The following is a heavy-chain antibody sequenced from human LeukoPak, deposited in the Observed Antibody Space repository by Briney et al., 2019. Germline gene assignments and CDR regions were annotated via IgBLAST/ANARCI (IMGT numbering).Heavy chain of an antibody. Sequence: ASVKLSCKASGYTFTSYDINWVRQATGQGLEWMGWMNPNSGNTGYAQKFQGRVTMTRNTSISTAYMELSSLRSEDTAVYYCARGDEAYCSGGSCYPSYWGQGTLVTVSS. D-gene: IGHD2-15*01. J-gene: IGHJ4*02. CDR2: MNPNSGNT. CDR3: ARGDEAYCSGGSCYPSY. V-gene: IGHV1-8*01. CDR1: GYTFTSYD.